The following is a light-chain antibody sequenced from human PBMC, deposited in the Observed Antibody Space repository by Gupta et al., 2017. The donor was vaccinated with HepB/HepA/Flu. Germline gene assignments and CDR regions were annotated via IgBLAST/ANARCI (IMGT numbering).Light chain of an antibody. CDR3: CAYGGRDTLV. CDR1: SSDVGGYNY. J-gene: IGLJ2*01. V-gene: IGLV2-11*01. Sequence: SALTQPRSVSGPHGQSVPISCTGTSSDVGGYNYVSWYQQHPGKAPKLMIYDVTRRPSGVPDRFSGSKSGNTASLTISGLQAEDEADYYCCAYGGRDTLVFGGGTKLTVL. CDR2: DVT.